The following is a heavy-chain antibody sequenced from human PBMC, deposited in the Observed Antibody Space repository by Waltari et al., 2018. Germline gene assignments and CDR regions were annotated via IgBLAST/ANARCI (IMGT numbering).Heavy chain of an antibody. V-gene: IGHV3-30*02. J-gene: IGHJ4*02. D-gene: IGHD1-1*01. CDR2: ISKDDTKK. CDR1: GFSVRTNA. CDR3: LRGADDGFYY. Sequence: QAQVAESGGGVVQPGGSLRLSCTGSGFSVRTNAMDWVRQAPGKGLEWLAFISKDDTKKDYADSVEVRCTISRDTSRNTVYLEMNSLRPDDTAVYYWLRGADDGFYYWGQGTLVTVSS.